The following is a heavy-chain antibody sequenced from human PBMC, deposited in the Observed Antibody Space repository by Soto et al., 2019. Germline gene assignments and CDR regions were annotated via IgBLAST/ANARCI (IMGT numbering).Heavy chain of an antibody. CDR3: ARGGSSCSLGF. CDR1: GGSISSGDYY. J-gene: IGHJ4*02. V-gene: IGHV4-30-4*01. Sequence: SETLSLTCTVSGGSISSGDYYWSGIRQPPGKGLEWIGYIYYSGSTYYNPSLKSRVTISVDTSKNQFSLKLTSVTAADTAVYYCARGGSSCSLGFWGQGTLVTVS. CDR2: IYYSGST. D-gene: IGHD2-15*01.